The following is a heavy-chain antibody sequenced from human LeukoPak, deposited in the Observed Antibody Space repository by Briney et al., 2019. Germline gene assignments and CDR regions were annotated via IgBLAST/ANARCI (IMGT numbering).Heavy chain of an antibody. Sequence: ASVRVSCKASGFTFGAFGISWVRQAPGQGLEWVGCISGYIAAANYAQKFQDRVTMTTDRSTNTAYLELVSLRPDDTAVYYCGRGKDSYYYDVDVWGQGTTVTVSS. D-gene: IGHD3-10*01. J-gene: IGHJ6*02. CDR1: GFTFGAFG. V-gene: IGHV1-18*01. CDR3: GRGKDSYYYDVDV. CDR2: ISGYIAAA.